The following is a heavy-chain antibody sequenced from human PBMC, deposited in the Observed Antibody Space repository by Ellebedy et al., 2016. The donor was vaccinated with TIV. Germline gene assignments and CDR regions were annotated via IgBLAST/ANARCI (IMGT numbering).Heavy chain of an antibody. CDR2: MSGGGSST. Sequence: GESLKISCAASGFTFSSYAMNWVRQAPGKRLEWVSTMSGGGSSTAYADSVKGRFTISRDNSNNTLYLQMNSLRADDTAVYYCLWWGYQMPDYWGQGTLVTVSS. J-gene: IGHJ4*02. CDR1: GFTFSSYA. V-gene: IGHV3-23*01. D-gene: IGHD2-2*01. CDR3: LWWGYQMPDY.